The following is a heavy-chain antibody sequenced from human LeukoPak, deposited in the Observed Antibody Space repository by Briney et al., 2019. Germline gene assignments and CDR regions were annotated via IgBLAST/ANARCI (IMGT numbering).Heavy chain of an antibody. V-gene: IGHV4-34*01. CDR3: ARETVPAATTNWFDP. Sequence: SETLSLTCAVYGGSFSGYYWSWIRQPPGKGLEWIGEINHSGSTNYNPSLKSRVTISVDTSKNQFSLKLSSVTAADTAVYYCARETVPAATTNWFDPWGQGTLVTVSS. D-gene: IGHD2-2*01. CDR2: INHSGST. J-gene: IGHJ5*02. CDR1: GGSFSGYY.